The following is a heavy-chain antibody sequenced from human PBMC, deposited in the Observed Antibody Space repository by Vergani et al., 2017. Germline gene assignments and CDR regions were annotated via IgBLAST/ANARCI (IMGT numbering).Heavy chain of an antibody. J-gene: IGHJ4*02. Sequence: QVQLVESGGGLVQPGGSLRLSCAASGFTFSSYGMHWVRQAPGKGLEWVAVIRYDGSNKSYADSVKGRFTISRYNSKNTLYLQMNSLRAEDPAVDYCANGRHRDYGEIFDYGGEGRLVTVFS. CDR2: IRYDGSNK. CDR3: ANGRHRDYGEIFDY. CDR1: GFTFSSYG. V-gene: IGHV3-30*02. D-gene: IGHD4-17*01.